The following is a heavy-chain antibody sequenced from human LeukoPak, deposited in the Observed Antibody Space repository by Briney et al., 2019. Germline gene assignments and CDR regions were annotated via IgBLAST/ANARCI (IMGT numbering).Heavy chain of an antibody. Sequence: PGGSLRLSCEASGFXFSSHWIHWVRQAPGKGQVWVSRIYDDGSRINYADSVKGRLTISRDNAKNTLYLDLHSLRAEDTAVYYCARGHISGYYTDYWGQGNLVTVSS. CDR2: IYDDGSRI. J-gene: IGHJ4*02. D-gene: IGHD6-19*01. V-gene: IGHV3-74*01. CDR1: GFXFSSHW. CDR3: ARGHISGYYTDY.